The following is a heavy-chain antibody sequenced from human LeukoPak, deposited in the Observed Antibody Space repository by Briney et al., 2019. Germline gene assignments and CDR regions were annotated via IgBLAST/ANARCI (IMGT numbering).Heavy chain of an antibody. Sequence: SETLSLTCTVSGGSISSHYWSWIRQPPGKGLEWIGYIYYSGSTNYNPSLKSRVTISVDTSRNQFSLKLSSATAADTAVYYCARNERRAQKDTYYAYFYYMDVWGKGSTVTVSS. CDR2: IYYSGST. D-gene: IGHD6-25*01. CDR1: GGSISSHY. J-gene: IGHJ6*03. CDR3: ARNERRAQKDTYYAYFYYMDV. V-gene: IGHV4-59*11.